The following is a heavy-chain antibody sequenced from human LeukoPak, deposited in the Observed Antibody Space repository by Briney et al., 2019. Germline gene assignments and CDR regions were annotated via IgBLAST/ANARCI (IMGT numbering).Heavy chain of an antibody. CDR1: GGSFSGYY. CDR2: INHSGST. Sequence: SETLSLTCAVYGGSFSGYYWSWIRQPPGKGLEWIGEINHSGSTNYNPSLKSRVTISVDTSKNQFSLKLSSVTAADTAVYYCARGIAAAGYYYYYYGMDVWGQGTTATVSS. J-gene: IGHJ6*02. CDR3: ARGIAAAGYYYYYYGMDV. D-gene: IGHD6-13*01. V-gene: IGHV4-34*01.